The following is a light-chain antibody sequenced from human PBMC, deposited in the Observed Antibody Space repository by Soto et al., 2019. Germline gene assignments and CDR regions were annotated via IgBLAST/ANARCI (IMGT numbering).Light chain of an antibody. CDR1: QSVTSSD. CDR3: QQYGSSLFT. CDR2: GSS. J-gene: IGKJ5*01. Sequence: ETVLTQSPGTLSLSPGERATLSYRASQSVTSSDLAWYQQKPGQAPRLLIYGSSIRATGIPDRFSGSGSETDFILSISRLEPEDFAVYYCQQYGSSLFTFGQGTRLEIK. V-gene: IGKV3-20*01.